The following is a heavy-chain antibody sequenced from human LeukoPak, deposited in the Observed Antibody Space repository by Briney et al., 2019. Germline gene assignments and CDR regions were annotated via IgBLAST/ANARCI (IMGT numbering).Heavy chain of an antibody. J-gene: IGHJ4*02. CDR2: IYPADSDT. Sequence: GESLKISCKGSGYSFTNQWIGWVRQMPGKGLEWMGIIYPADSDTRYRPSFQGQVTISVDKSITTAYLQWSSLKASDTAMYYCARHISNVQGVVVTVYFDYWGQGTLATVSS. CDR3: ARHISNVQGVVVTVYFDY. V-gene: IGHV5-51*01. CDR1: GYSFTNQW. D-gene: IGHD3-22*01.